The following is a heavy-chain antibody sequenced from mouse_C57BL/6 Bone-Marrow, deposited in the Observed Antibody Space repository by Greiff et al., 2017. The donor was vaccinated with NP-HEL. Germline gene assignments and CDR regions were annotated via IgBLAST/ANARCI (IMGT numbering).Heavy chain of an antibody. J-gene: IGHJ3*01. Sequence: DVKLVESGGGLVQPGGSLKLSCAASGFTFSDYYMYWVRQTPEKRLEWVAYISNGGGSTYYPDTVKGRFTISRDNAKNTLYLQMSRLKSEDTAMYYCARGYGSPWFAYWGQGTLVTVSA. CDR2: ISNGGGST. V-gene: IGHV5-12*01. CDR3: ARGYGSPWFAY. CDR1: GFTFSDYY. D-gene: IGHD1-1*01.